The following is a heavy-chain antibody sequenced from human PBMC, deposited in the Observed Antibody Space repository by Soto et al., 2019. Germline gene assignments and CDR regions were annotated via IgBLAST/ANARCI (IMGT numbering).Heavy chain of an antibody. Sequence: EVELVESGGTLVQPGGSLRLSCAASGFTFSHHWMGWVRQAPGKGLQWVADINQDGSQRYYLDSVKNRFTISRDNAQNSLYLHMNSLGADDTDVYFCVRDHGYYAFEYWGQGTLVADSS. CDR3: VRDHGYYAFEY. J-gene: IGHJ4*02. CDR2: INQDGSQR. V-gene: IGHV3-7*01. D-gene: IGHD5-18*01. CDR1: GFTFSHHW.